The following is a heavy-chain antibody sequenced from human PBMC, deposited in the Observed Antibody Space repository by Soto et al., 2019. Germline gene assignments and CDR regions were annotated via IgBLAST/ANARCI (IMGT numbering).Heavy chain of an antibody. CDR2: INAGNGNT. CDR3: ARAPSWWYFDL. J-gene: IGHJ2*01. CDR1: GYTFTNYA. V-gene: IGHV1-3*01. Sequence: ASVKVSCKASGYTFTNYAMHWVRQAPGQRLEWMGWINAGNGNTKYSQKFQGRVTITRDTSANTAYMELSSLRSEDTAVYYCARAPSWWYFDLWGRGTLVTVSS.